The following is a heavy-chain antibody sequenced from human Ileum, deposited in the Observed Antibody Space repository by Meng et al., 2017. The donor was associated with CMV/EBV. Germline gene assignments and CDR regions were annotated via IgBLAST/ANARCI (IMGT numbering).Heavy chain of an antibody. CDR1: GPMFGVYA. J-gene: IGHJ6*02. CDR2: MAYDEKKK. Sequence: SGPSGPMFGVYAMHWVRQAPGKGLEWVALMAYDEKKKYYADSVQGRFTISKDMSEKTVYLEMNSLRPEDTGVYYCARPRGTYYYGSGMDVWGQGTTVTVSS. V-gene: IGHV3-30*04. D-gene: IGHD3-10*01. CDR3: ARPRGTYYYGSGMDV.